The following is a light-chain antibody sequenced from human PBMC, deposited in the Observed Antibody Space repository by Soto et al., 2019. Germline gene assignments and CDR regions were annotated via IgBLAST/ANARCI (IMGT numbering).Light chain of an antibody. J-gene: IGKJ5*01. CDR2: DAS. Sequence: DIQLTQSPSSLSASVGDRVTIPCQESKNINNYLNWYQQKPGKAPKLLIYDASNLEAGVPERFRGSGSGTDFTFNINRVQAEDVATYYCMQDLHLPTFGQGTRLEIK. CDR3: MQDLHLPT. CDR1: KNINNY. V-gene: IGKV1-33*01.